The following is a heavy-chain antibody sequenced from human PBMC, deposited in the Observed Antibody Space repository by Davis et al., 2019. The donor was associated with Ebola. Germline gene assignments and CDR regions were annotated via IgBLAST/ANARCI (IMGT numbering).Heavy chain of an antibody. V-gene: IGHV1-58*02. CDR1: GFTFTRSA. CDR3: AALGRGSYYGMDV. J-gene: IGHJ6*02. Sequence: SVKVSCKASGFTFTRSAMQWVRQARGQRLEWIGWIVVGSGNTNYAQKFQERVTITRDMSTSTAYMELSSLRSEDTAVYYCAALGRGSYYGMDVWGQGTTVTVSS. D-gene: IGHD1-26*01. CDR2: IVVGSGNT.